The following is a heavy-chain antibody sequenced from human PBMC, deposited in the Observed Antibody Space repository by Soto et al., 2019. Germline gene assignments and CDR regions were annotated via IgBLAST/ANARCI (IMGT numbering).Heavy chain of an antibody. CDR3: AKDQSRGYCSSTSCYNIY. J-gene: IGHJ4*02. CDR1: GLTRSSSW. D-gene: IGHD2-2*02. V-gene: IGHV3-7*03. Sequence: SLGLCCAASGLTRSSSWMSRVRQAPGKGLEWVANIKQDGSEKYYVDSVKGRFTISRDNAKNSLYLQMNSLRAEDTAVYYCAKDQSRGYCSSTSCYNIYWGQGTLVTVSS. CDR2: IKQDGSEK.